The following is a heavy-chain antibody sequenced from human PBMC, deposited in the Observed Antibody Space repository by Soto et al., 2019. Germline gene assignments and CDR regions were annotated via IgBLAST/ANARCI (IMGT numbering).Heavy chain of an antibody. V-gene: IGHV4-4*02. D-gene: IGHD6-19*01. J-gene: IGHJ4*02. CDR2: VFHTGGT. CDR1: SDSIAGENW. CDR3: ARVFSSGSGWMYYFDF. Sequence: QVQLQESGPGLVKPSETLSLTCTVSSDSIAGENWWSWVRQPPGLGLEWIGEVFHTGGTNYNPSLNSRVTMEVDKSKNQFSLKLLSATAADTAVYYCARVFSSGSGWMYYFDFWGQGTLVSVSS.